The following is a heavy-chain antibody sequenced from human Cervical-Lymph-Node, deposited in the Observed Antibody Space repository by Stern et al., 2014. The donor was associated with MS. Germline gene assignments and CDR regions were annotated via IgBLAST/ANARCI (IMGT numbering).Heavy chain of an antibody. D-gene: IGHD2-8*02. Sequence: QLVQSGAEVKKPGESLKISCKGSGYSFIDYWIGWVRQMPGKGLEWMGILYPGDSDTRYSPSFQGQVTISVDKSISTAYLQWSSLKASDTAMYYCARQPHWSPNWFDPWGQGTLVTVSS. V-gene: IGHV5-51*01. J-gene: IGHJ5*02. CDR3: ARQPHWSPNWFDP. CDR2: LYPGDSDT. CDR1: GYSFIDYW.